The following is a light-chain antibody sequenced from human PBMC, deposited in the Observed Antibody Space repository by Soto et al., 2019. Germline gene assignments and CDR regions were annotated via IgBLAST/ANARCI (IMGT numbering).Light chain of an antibody. J-gene: IGKJ3*01. CDR3: QQYYGYPT. CDR2: AAS. Sequence: AIRMTQSPSSFSASTGDRVTITCRASQGISSYLAWYQQKPGKAPKLLIYAASTLQSGVPSRFSGSGSGTDFTLTISCLQSEDFATYYCQQYYGYPTFGPGTKVDIK. CDR1: QGISSY. V-gene: IGKV1-8*01.